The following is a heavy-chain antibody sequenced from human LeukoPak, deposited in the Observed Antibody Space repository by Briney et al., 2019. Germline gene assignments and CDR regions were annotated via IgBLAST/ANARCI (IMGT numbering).Heavy chain of an antibody. CDR2: ISSSSSYI. J-gene: IGHJ3*02. V-gene: IGHV3-21*01. D-gene: IGHD3-10*01. CDR1: GFTFSSYS. CDR3: AREQQDYGSGNDAFDI. Sequence: GGSLRLSCAASGFTFSSYSMNWVRQAPGKGLEWVSSISSSSSYIYYADSVKGRFTISRDNAKNSLYLQMNSLRAEDTAVYYCAREQQDYGSGNDAFDIWGQGTMVTVSS.